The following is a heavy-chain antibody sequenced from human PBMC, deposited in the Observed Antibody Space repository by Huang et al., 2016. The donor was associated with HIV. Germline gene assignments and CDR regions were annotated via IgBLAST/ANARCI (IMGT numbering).Heavy chain of an antibody. V-gene: IGHV3-7*01. CDR2: IKQDESEK. J-gene: IGHJ6*02. D-gene: IGHD1-7*01. Sequence: VESGGRLVQPGGCLRLSCVGSTFRFGAYWMSWVRQSPGKGLECMANIKQDESEKDYVDSVKGRFNISRDNAKKVLFLEMNNVRVEDTATYYCATKTAAMDIWGQGTTVTVS. CDR3: ATKTAAMDI. CDR1: TFRFGAYW.